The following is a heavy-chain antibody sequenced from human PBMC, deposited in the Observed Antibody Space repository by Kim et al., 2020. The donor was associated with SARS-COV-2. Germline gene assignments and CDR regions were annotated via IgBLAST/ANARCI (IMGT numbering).Heavy chain of an antibody. J-gene: IGHJ4*02. Sequence: SETLSLTCTVSGGSISSSSYYWGWIRQPPGKGLEWIGSIYYSGSTYYNPSLKSRVTISVDTSKNQFSLKLSSVTAADTAVYYCARHHSTTVVTRSHYYFDYWGQGPLVTVSS. CDR1: GGSISSSSYY. D-gene: IGHD4-17*01. V-gene: IGHV4-39*01. CDR2: IYYSGST. CDR3: ARHHSTTVVTRSHYYFDY.